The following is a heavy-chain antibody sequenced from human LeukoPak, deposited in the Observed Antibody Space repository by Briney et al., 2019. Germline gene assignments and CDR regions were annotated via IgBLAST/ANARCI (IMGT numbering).Heavy chain of an antibody. CDR3: ARDKRLVRAFDI. CDR1: GYSISSGYY. J-gene: IGHJ3*02. V-gene: IGHV4-38-2*02. Sequence: SETLSLTCTVSGYSISSGYYWGWIRQLPGKGLEWIGSIYHSGSTYYNPSLKSRVTISVDTSKNQFSLKLSSVTAADTAVYYCARDKRLVRAFDIWGQGTMVTVSS. D-gene: IGHD6-6*01. CDR2: IYHSGST.